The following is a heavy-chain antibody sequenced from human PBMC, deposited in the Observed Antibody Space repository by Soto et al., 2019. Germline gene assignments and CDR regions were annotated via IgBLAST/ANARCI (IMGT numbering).Heavy chain of an antibody. V-gene: IGHV1-2*02. CDR3: ARVSWFGTYYYYGMDV. CDR2: INPNSGGT. CDR1: GYTFTGYY. D-gene: IGHD3-10*01. J-gene: IGHJ6*02. Sequence: GASVKVSCKASGYTFTGYYMHWVRQAPGQGLEWMGWINPNSGGTNYAQKFQGRVTMTRDTSISTAYMELSRLRSDDTAVYYCARVSWFGTYYYYGMDVWGQGTTVTVSS.